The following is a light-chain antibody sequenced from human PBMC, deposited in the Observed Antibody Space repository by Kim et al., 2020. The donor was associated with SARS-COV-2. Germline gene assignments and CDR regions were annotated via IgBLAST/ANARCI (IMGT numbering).Light chain of an antibody. V-gene: IGKV1-39*01. CDR3: QQTFSTPYT. CDR2: AVS. CDR1: QTIDSY. Sequence: SASVGDRVTITCRTSQTIDSYLNWYQQKPGKAPKFLIYAVSTLSSGVPSRFSGSGSGTHFTLTISSLQPEDFATYCCQQTFSTPYTFGQGTKLEIK. J-gene: IGKJ2*01.